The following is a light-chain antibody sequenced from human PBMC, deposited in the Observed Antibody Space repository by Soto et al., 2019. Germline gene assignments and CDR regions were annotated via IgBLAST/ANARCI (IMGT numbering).Light chain of an antibody. CDR2: GAS. V-gene: IGKV3-20*01. J-gene: IGKJ2*01. CDR1: ESVSSSL. Sequence: IVLTQSPGTLSLSPGDGVTLSCRASESVSSSLLAWYQQNPGQAPRLPIYGASSRTTSIPDRFSGSSSGSDLTLTSSRLAPEHFAAYYCQQYTNPPPEYTFGQGTEPEIK. CDR3: QQYTNPPPEYT.